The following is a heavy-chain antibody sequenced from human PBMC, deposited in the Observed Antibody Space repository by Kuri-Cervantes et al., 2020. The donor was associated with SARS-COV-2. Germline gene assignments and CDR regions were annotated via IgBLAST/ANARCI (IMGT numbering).Heavy chain of an antibody. CDR3: ARDANYGSRLPRKFDY. CDR2: ISSGSSTI. J-gene: IGHJ4*02. Sequence: GGSLRLSCAASGFTFSSYSMNWVRQAPGKGLEWVSYISSGSSTIYYADSVKGRFTISRDNAKNSLYLQMNSLRDEDTAVYYCARDANYGSRLPRKFDYWGQGTLVTVSS. V-gene: IGHV3-48*02. CDR1: GFTFSSYS. D-gene: IGHD5-12*01.